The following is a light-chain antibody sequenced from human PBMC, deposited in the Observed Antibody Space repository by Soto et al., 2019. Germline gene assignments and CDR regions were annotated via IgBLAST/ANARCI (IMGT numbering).Light chain of an antibody. Sequence: EIVLTQSPATLSLSPGERATLSCRASQSVSSYSAWYQQKPGQAPRRLIYGASSRAAGITDRFSGSGSGTDFTLSIGSLEPEDFALYYCQQRSNWPLTFGGGTKVDIK. J-gene: IGKJ4*01. CDR1: QSVSSY. CDR2: GAS. V-gene: IGKV3-11*01. CDR3: QQRSNWPLT.